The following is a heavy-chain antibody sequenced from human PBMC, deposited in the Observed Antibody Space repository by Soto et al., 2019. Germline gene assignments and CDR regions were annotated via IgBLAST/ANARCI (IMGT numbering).Heavy chain of an antibody. Sequence: QVQLQQWGAGLLKPSETLSITCAVYGGSFSGYYWSWIRQPPGKWLEWIGEINHSGSTNYNPSLKSRVTISVDTSKNQFSLKLSSVTAADTAVYHCARGRRGYSYGYARIWFDTWGQVTLVTVSS. V-gene: IGHV4-34*01. CDR1: GGSFSGYY. CDR3: ARGRRGYSYGYARIWFDT. J-gene: IGHJ5*02. D-gene: IGHD5-18*01. CDR2: INHSGST.